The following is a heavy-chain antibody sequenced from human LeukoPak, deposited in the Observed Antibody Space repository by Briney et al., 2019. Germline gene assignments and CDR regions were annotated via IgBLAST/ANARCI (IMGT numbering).Heavy chain of an antibody. D-gene: IGHD6-19*01. Sequence: SETLSLTCTVSGGSIKNYYWSWIRQPPGKGLEWIGYISYIGNTNYNPSLKSRISISVDKSKNQFSLKLSSVTAADTAVYYCARASSGWYYFDYWGQGTLVTVSS. CDR2: ISYIGNT. CDR3: ARASSGWYYFDY. CDR1: GGSIKNYY. V-gene: IGHV4-59*12. J-gene: IGHJ4*02.